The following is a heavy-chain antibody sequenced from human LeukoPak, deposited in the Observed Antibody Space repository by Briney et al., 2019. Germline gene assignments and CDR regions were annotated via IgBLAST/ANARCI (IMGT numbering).Heavy chain of an antibody. J-gene: IGHJ5*02. CDR1: GFTFGDYA. V-gene: IGHV3-49*04. CDR3: TRIHYNWFDP. CDR2: IRSKAYGGTT. Sequence: GGSLRLSCTASGFTFGDYAMSWVRQAPGKGLEWVGLIRSKAYGGTTEYAASVKGRFTISRDDSKSIAYLQMNSLKTEDTAVYYCTRIHYNWFDPWGQGTLVTVSS.